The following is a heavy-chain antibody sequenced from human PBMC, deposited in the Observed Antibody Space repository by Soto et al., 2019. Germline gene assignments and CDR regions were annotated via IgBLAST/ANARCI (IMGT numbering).Heavy chain of an antibody. CDR1: GYSFRTHG. Sequence: QVQLVQSGAEVKTPGASVKVSCRASGYSFRTHGISWVRQAPGQGLEWMGWISTYDDKTNFPQKFQGRITMTTDTSTSTAYLELRSLTSDDTAVYFCARDLGYYNSSGCFRNWFDPWGQGTLVTVSS. J-gene: IGHJ5*02. CDR2: ISTYDDKT. D-gene: IGHD3-22*01. CDR3: ARDLGYYNSSGCFRNWFDP. V-gene: IGHV1-18*01.